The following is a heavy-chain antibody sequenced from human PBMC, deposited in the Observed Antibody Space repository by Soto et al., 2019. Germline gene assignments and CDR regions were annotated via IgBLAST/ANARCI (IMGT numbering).Heavy chain of an antibody. CDR1: GFTFSTYW. Sequence: LRLSCAASGFTFSTYWMNWVRQAPGKGLEWVANIKQDGSEKYYVDSVKGRFAISRDNAKDSLFLQMNNLRAEDTAVYYCVRDWSTFWGMDVWGQGTTVTVSS. CDR2: IKQDGSEK. V-gene: IGHV3-7*01. CDR3: VRDWSTFWGMDV. J-gene: IGHJ6*02.